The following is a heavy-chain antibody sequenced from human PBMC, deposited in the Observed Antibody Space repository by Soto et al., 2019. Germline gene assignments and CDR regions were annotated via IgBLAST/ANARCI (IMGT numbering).Heavy chain of an antibody. J-gene: IGHJ5*02. D-gene: IGHD3-10*01. CDR3: ARGVGSGSYYNQYNWFDP. Sequence: QVQLVQSGGEVKKPGASVKVSCKASGYTFTNYGISWVRQAPGQGLEWMGWINVYNGNTKYAQKVQGRVTMTTDTSTSKAYMERRRLRSDDTAVYYCARGVGSGSYYNQYNWFDPWGQGTLVTVSS. CDR2: INVYNGNT. V-gene: IGHV1-18*01. CDR1: GYTFTNYG.